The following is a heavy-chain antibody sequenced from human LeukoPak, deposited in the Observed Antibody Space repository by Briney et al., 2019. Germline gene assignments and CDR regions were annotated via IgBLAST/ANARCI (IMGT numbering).Heavy chain of an antibody. D-gene: IGHD3-10*01. CDR3: ARGGYYGSGNDFRFDP. CDR1: GYTFTSYY. J-gene: IGHJ5*02. CDR2: INPSGGST. V-gene: IGHV1-46*01. Sequence: ASVKVSCKASGYTFTSYYMHWVRQAPGQGLEWMGIINPSGGSTSYAQKFQGRVTMTRDTSTSTVYMELSSLRSEDTAVYCCARGGYYGSGNDFRFDPWGQGTLVTVSS.